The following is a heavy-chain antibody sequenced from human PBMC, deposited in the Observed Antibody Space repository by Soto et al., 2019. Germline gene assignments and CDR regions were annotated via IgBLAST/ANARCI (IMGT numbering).Heavy chain of an antibody. CDR3: ARDSSRGYGMDV. CDR1: GFAIRDYS. Sequence: EVQLVESGGGLVQPGGSLRLSCAASGFAIRDYSMDWVRQAPGKGLEWVSYITGSSRTMYYADFVKGRFTISRDNAKNSLYLQISSLRDEDTAVYYCARDSSRGYGMDVWGQGTTVTVFS. CDR2: ITGSSRTM. J-gene: IGHJ6*02. V-gene: IGHV3-48*02. D-gene: IGHD6-6*01.